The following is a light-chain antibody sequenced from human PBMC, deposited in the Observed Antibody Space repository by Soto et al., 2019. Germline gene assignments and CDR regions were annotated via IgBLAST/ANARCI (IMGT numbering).Light chain of an antibody. CDR1: SSDVGEYNS. J-gene: IGLJ1*01. Sequence: SVLTQPASVSGSPGQSITISCTGTSSDVGEYNSVSWYQQHPGKAPKLIIYEVTNRPSGVSDRFSGSKSGNTASLTISGLQAEDEADYYCSSYTSSSTYVFGVGTKVTVL. CDR2: EVT. V-gene: IGLV2-14*01. CDR3: SSYTSSSTYV.